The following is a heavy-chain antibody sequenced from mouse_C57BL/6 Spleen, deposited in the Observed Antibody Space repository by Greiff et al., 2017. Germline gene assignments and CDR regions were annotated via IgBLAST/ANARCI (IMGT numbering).Heavy chain of an antibody. J-gene: IGHJ2*01. D-gene: IGHD1-1*01. CDR1: GFTFNTYA. Sequence: EVQRVESGGGLVQPKGSLKLSCAASGFTFNTYAMHWVRQAPGKGLEWVARIRSKSSNYATYYADSVKDRFTISRDDSQSMLYLQMNNLKTEDTAMYYCVREWGSITTVVADFDYWGQGTTLTVSS. V-gene: IGHV10-3*01. CDR3: VREWGSITTVVADFDY. CDR2: IRSKSSNYAT.